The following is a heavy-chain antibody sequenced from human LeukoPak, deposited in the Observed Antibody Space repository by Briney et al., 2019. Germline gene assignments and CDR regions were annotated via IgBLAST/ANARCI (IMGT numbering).Heavy chain of an antibody. CDR3: ARASAGFDY. CDR2: ISYDGSNK. CDR1: GFTFSSYA. Sequence: GGSLRLSCAASGFTFSSYAMHWVRQAPGKGLEWVAVISYDGSNKYYADSVKGRFTISRDNSKNTLYLHVNSLRPEDTAVYYCARASAGFDYWGQGSLVTVSS. V-gene: IGHV3-30*04. J-gene: IGHJ4*02.